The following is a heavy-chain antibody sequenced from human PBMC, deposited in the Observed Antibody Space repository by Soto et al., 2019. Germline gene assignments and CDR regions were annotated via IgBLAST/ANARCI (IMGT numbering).Heavy chain of an antibody. J-gene: IGHJ4*02. CDR2: INQDGSGT. CDR1: EFTFISSF. D-gene: IGHD6-19*01. Sequence: EVQVVESGGGLVQPGGSLRLSCIASEFTFISSFMGWVRQAPGKGLEWVANINQDGSGTYYVDSVKGRFTISRDNAKNPPYLQMNRPRAEETAVYYCARYFRGSGRYFFDHWGQGTLVTLPS. CDR3: ARYFRGSGRYFFDH. V-gene: IGHV3-7*03.